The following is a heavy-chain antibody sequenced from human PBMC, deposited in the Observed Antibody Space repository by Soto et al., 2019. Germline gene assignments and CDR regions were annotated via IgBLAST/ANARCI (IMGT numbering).Heavy chain of an antibody. CDR3: ARYLRDYGVDS. V-gene: IGHV4-4*02. CDR1: GGSISSNNW. CDR2: IYHSGNT. Sequence: QVQLQESGPGLVKPSGTLSLTCAVSGGSISSNNWWAWVRQPPGKGLEWIGEIYHSGNTVYNSSLKSRVTISVDKSRNQFSLNLDSVTAADTAIYYCARYLRDYGVDSRGQGTLVAVSS. J-gene: IGHJ5*01. D-gene: IGHD4-17*01.